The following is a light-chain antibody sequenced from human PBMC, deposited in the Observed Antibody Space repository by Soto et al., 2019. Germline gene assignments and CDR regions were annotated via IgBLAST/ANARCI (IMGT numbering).Light chain of an antibody. Sequence: QSVLTQPASVSGSPGQSITISCTGTSSDVGGYNYVSWYQQHPGKAPKLMIYDVSNRPSGVSNRFSGSKSSNTASLTISGLQAEDEADYYCSSYTSSSTLENVFGTGTKVTVL. CDR3: SSYTSSSTLENV. V-gene: IGLV2-14*01. CDR1: SSDVGGYNY. CDR2: DVS. J-gene: IGLJ1*01.